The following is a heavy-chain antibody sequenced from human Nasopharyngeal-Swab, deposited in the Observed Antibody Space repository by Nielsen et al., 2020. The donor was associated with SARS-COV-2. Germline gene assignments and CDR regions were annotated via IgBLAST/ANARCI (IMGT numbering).Heavy chain of an antibody. Sequence: GGSLRLSCAASGFTFSSYAMSWVRQAPGKGLEWASAISGSGGSTYYADSVKGRFTISRDNSKNTLYLQMNSLRAEGTAVYYCAKDYYDSSGYHPDAFDIWGQGTMVTVSS. V-gene: IGHV3-23*01. CDR3: AKDYYDSSGYHPDAFDI. J-gene: IGHJ3*02. D-gene: IGHD3-22*01. CDR1: GFTFSSYA. CDR2: ISGSGGST.